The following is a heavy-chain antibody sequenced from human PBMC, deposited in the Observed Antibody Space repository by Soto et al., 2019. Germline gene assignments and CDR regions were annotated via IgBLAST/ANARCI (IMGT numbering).Heavy chain of an antibody. V-gene: IGHV1-18*01. J-gene: IGHJ6*02. Sequence: ASVEGLLQGLWLHLSSFGIHWVRQAPGQGLEWLGWISPYDGNTKYAQILQGRVSMTTDTSTKTAYMEVRSLRSDDTAVYYCARGGYYDSSGSRNYHYYGMNVWGQGTTVTVSS. CDR1: LHLSSFG. D-gene: IGHD3-22*01. CDR2: ISPYDGNT. CDR3: ARGGYYDSSGSRNYHYYGMNV.